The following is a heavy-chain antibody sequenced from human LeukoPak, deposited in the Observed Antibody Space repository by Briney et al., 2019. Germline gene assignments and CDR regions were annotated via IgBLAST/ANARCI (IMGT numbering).Heavy chain of an antibody. Sequence: GGSLRLSCAASGFTFSDYYMNWIRQAPGKGLEWISYINTGGTTIYYADSVKGRFTISRDDAKNLLYLQMNSLRVEDTALYYCARALTDYWGQGTLVTVSS. CDR2: INTGGTTI. J-gene: IGHJ4*02. CDR1: GFTFSDYY. V-gene: IGHV3-11*01. CDR3: ARALTDY.